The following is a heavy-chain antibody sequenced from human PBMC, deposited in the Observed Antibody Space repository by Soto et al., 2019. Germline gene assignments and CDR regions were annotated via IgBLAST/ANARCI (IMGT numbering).Heavy chain of an antibody. V-gene: IGHV3-72*01. CDR3: ARVRFVSPSGGRYVDY. CDR1: GFTFSAHS. Sequence: EVQLVESGGGLVQPGGSLRLSCAASGFTFSAHSMDWVRQAPGKGLEWVGRIKNKANSYTTEYAASVEGRFTISREDSKNTLYLQMNSLRTEDTAVYYCARVRFVSPSGGRYVDYWGQGSQVAVSS. CDR2: IKNKANSYTT. J-gene: IGHJ4*02. D-gene: IGHD6-25*01.